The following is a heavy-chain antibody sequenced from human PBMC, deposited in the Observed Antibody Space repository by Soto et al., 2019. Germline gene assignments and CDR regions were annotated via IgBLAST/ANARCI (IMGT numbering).Heavy chain of an antibody. V-gene: IGHV3-23*01. CDR1: GFTFSSYA. CDR2: ISGSGGST. Sequence: PGGSLRLSCAASGFTFSSYAMSWVRQAPGKGLEWVSAISGSGGSTYYADSVKGRFTISRDNSKNTLYLQMNSLRAEDTAVYYCAKDRADYDFWSGYYLDAFDIWGQGKMVTVSS. J-gene: IGHJ3*02. CDR3: AKDRADYDFWSGYYLDAFDI. D-gene: IGHD3-3*01.